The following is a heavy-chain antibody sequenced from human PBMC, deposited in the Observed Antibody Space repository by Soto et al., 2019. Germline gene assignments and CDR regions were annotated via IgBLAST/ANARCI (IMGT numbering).Heavy chain of an antibody. J-gene: IGHJ5*02. D-gene: IGHD3-3*01. CDR3: NRFHSLDDFWSGSFWFDP. Sequence: QITLKESGPTLVKPTQTLTLTCTFSGFSLSTSGVGVGWIRQPPGKALEWLALIYWDDDKRYSPSLKSRLTITKDTSKNQVVLTMTNMEPVDTATYYCNRFHSLDDFWSGSFWFDPWGQGTLVTVSS. V-gene: IGHV2-5*02. CDR1: GFSLSTSGVG. CDR2: IYWDDDK.